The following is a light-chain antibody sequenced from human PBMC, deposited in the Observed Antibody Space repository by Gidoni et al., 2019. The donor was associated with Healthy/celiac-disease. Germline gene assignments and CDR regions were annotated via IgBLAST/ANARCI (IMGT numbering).Light chain of an antibody. CDR2: GAS. J-gene: IGKJ1*01. CDR3: QQYGSSPPRT. V-gene: IGKV3-20*01. CDR1: QSVSSSY. Sequence: IVLTQSPGTLSLSPGEQATLSCRASQSVSSSYLAWYQQNPVQAPRLLIYGASSRATGIPDRFSGSGSGTDCTLTISRLEPEDFAVYYCQQYGSSPPRTFGQGTKVEIK.